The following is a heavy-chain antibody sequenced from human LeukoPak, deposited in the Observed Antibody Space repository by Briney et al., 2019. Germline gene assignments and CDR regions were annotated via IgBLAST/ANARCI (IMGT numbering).Heavy chain of an antibody. J-gene: IGHJ4*02. Sequence: GGSLRLSCAASGFTFSSYAMSWVRQAPGKGLEWVSAISGSGGSTYYADSVKGRFTISRDNSKNTLYLQMNSLRAEDTAVYYCAKGTYCGGGCCYLLGSYFDFWGQGTLVTVSS. CDR1: GFTFSSYA. V-gene: IGHV3-23*01. CDR3: AKGTYCGGGCCYLLGSYFDF. CDR2: ISGSGGST. D-gene: IGHD2-15*01.